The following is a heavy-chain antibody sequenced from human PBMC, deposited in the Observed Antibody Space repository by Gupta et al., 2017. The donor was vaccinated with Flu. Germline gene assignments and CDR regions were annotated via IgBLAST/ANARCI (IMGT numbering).Heavy chain of an antibody. Sequence: QVQLVQSGAEVKKPGSSVKVSCKASGGTFSSYTISWVRQAPGQGLEWMGRIIPILGIANYAQKFQGRVTITADKSTSTAYMELNSLRSEDTAVYYCAAYDSSGQFDYWGQGTLVTGSS. V-gene: IGHV1-69*02. CDR2: IIPILGIA. D-gene: IGHD3-22*01. CDR1: GGTFSSYT. CDR3: AAYDSSGQFDY. J-gene: IGHJ4*02.